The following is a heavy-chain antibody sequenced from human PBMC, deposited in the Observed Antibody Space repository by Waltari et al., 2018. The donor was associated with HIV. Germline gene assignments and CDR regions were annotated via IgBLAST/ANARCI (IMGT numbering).Heavy chain of an antibody. V-gene: IGHV3-33*01. D-gene: IGHD6-6*01. CDR3: ARDKAPYSSSSAVDY. CDR2: INYDGSNK. CDR1: GFTLGRYG. J-gene: IGHJ4*02. Sequence: VQLMESGGGVVQPGKSLRLSCATTGFTLGRYGIHWVRQAPGKGLEWVAVINYDGSNKFYAESVKGRFLISRDNSKNTLFLQMNSLRDEDTGLYYCARDKAPYSSSSAVDYWGQGTLVTVS.